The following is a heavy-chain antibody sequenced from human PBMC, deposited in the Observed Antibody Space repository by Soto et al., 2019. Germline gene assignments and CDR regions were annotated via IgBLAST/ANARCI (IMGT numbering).Heavy chain of an antibody. CDR1: GYTFTSYA. V-gene: IGHV1-3*01. D-gene: IGHD2-2*01. Sequence: RASVKVSCKASGYTFTSYAMHWVRQAPGQRLEWMGWINAGNGNTKYSQKFQGRVTITRDTSASTAYMELSSLRSEDTAVYYCARDRAYQLLSNWFDPWGQGTLVTVSS. CDR2: INAGNGNT. J-gene: IGHJ5*02. CDR3: ARDRAYQLLSNWFDP.